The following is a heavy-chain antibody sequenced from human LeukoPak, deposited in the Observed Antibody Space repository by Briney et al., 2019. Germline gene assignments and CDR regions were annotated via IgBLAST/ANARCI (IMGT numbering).Heavy chain of an antibody. CDR2: ISSGATI. D-gene: IGHD5-12*01. CDR1: GFTFSNYA. J-gene: IGHJ3*02. CDR3: ARDLLSGYDVSEDAFDI. V-gene: IGHV3-69-1*01. Sequence: GGSLRLSCAASGFTFSNYAMNWVRQALGKGLEWLSYISSGATIYYADSVKGRFTISRDNAENSLYLQMNSLRAEDTAVYYCARDLLSGYDVSEDAFDIWGQGTVVTVSS.